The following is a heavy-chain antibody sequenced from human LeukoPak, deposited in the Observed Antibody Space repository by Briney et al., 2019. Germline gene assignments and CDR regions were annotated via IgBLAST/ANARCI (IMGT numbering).Heavy chain of an antibody. D-gene: IGHD6-13*01. Sequence: SVELSCKASGYTFSSYDISWVRQAPGQGLEWMGWISAYNGYTNYAQKFQGRVTMTTDTSTSTAYKELRSLRSDDTAVYYCARVMQLAHYYYYYMDIWGKGTTVTVSS. CDR3: ARVMQLAHYYYYYMDI. CDR1: GYTFSSYD. J-gene: IGHJ6*03. CDR2: ISAYNGYT. V-gene: IGHV1-18*01.